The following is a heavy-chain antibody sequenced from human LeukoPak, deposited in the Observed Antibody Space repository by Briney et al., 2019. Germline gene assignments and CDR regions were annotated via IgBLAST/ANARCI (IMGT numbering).Heavy chain of an antibody. V-gene: IGHV1-2*02. CDR1: GYTFTGYY. Sequence: ASVKVSCKASGYTFTGYYMHWVRQAPGQGLEWMGWINPNSGGTNYAQKFQGRVTMTRDTSISTAYMELSRLRSDDTAVYYCARGSYYDILTGPPFDYWGQGTLVTVSS. J-gene: IGHJ4*02. D-gene: IGHD3-9*01. CDR3: ARGSYYDILTGPPFDY. CDR2: INPNSGGT.